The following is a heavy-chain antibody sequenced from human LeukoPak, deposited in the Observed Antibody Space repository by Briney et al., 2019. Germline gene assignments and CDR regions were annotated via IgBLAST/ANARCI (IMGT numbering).Heavy chain of an antibody. CDR2: IYYTGST. Sequence: SETLSLTCTISGGSISSYFWSWIRQPPGKGLEWIGYIYYTGSTNYNPSLKSRVTISVDTSKNQFSLKLSSVTAADTAVYYCARYNWNGMGNNWFDPWGQGTLVTVSS. V-gene: IGHV4-59*01. CDR3: ARYNWNGMGNNWFDP. D-gene: IGHD1-20*01. CDR1: GGSISSYF. J-gene: IGHJ5*02.